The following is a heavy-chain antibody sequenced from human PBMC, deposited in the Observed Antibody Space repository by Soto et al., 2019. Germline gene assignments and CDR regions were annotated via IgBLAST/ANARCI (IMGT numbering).Heavy chain of an antibody. CDR1: GFRFDDFG. J-gene: IGHJ3*02. Sequence: EEQLVESGGGVVRPGGSLTLSCAASGFRFDDFGMSWVRQAPGKGLEWVSGITWNGVTTGYVKSVKGRFTISRDNAKNSLYLQMGSLRAEDTAIYYCARDGGVAVAVDAFDIWGQGTKVSVSS. CDR2: ITWNGVTT. D-gene: IGHD6-19*01. V-gene: IGHV3-20*04. CDR3: ARDGGVAVAVDAFDI.